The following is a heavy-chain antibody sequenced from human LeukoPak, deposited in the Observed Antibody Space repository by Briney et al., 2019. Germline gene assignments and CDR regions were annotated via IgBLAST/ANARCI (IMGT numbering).Heavy chain of an antibody. J-gene: IGHJ6*03. D-gene: IGHD3-22*01. V-gene: IGHV4-34*01. CDR3: ARGRQDVTMIVVVMTAVSYYLDV. Sequence: KPSETLSLTCAVYGGSFSGYYWTWIRQTPEKGLEWIGEMNPSGSTNYNPSLKSRVTISVDTSKNQFSLELSSVTAADTAVYYCARGRQDVTMIVVVMTAVSYYLDVWAKGPRSPSP. CDR2: MNPSGST. CDR1: GGSFSGYY.